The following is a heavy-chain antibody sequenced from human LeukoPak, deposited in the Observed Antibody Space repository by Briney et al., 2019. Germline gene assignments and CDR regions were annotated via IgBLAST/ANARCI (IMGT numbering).Heavy chain of an antibody. Sequence: GGSLRLSCAASGFTFGSYNMNWVRQAPGKGLEWVSTITTSGGSTYYADSVKGRFTISRDNSKNTLYLQMNSLRAEDTAVYYCARRSYYDLDYFDYWGQGTLVTVSS. CDR1: GFTFGSYN. CDR3: ARRSYYDLDYFDY. CDR2: ITTSGGST. V-gene: IGHV3-23*01. D-gene: IGHD1-26*01. J-gene: IGHJ4*02.